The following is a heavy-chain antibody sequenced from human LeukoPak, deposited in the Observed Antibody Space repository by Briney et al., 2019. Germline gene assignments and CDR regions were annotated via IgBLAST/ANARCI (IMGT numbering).Heavy chain of an antibody. J-gene: IGHJ4*02. Sequence: ASVKVSCKASGYTFTGYYMHWVRQAPGQGLEWMGWINPNSGGTNYAQKFQGRVTMTRNTSTSTAYMELSSLRSEDTALYYCARAAWVSTSSKYYFDNWGQGTLVTVSS. V-gene: IGHV1-2*02. CDR2: INPNSGGT. D-gene: IGHD1-26*01. CDR3: ARAAWVSTSSKYYFDN. CDR1: GYTFTGYY.